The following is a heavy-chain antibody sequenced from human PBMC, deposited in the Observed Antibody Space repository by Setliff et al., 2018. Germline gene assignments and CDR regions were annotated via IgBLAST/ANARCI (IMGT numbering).Heavy chain of an antibody. CDR2: ISGSGGST. CDR1: GFTFSGYY. Sequence: GGSLRLSCAASGFTFSGYYMQWVRQAPGKGLEWVSAISGSGGSTYYADSVKGRFTISRDNSKNTLYLQMNSLRAEDTAVYYCAKRQWLLSTIDYWGQGTLVTVSS. CDR3: AKRQWLLSTIDY. V-gene: IGHV3-23*01. J-gene: IGHJ4*02. D-gene: IGHD6-19*01.